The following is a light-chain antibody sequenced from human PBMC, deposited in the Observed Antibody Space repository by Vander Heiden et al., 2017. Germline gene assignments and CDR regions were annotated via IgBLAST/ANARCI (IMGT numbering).Light chain of an antibody. CDR2: GAS. Sequence: EIVMTQYPATRSVSPGERATLSCRASQSVSSNLAWYQQKLGQAPRLLIYGASTRATGIPARFSGSVYGTEFTLTISSRQSEDFAVYYCQQYKNWPPYTFGQGTKLEIK. J-gene: IGKJ2*01. CDR1: QSVSSN. V-gene: IGKV3-15*01. CDR3: QQYKNWPPYT.